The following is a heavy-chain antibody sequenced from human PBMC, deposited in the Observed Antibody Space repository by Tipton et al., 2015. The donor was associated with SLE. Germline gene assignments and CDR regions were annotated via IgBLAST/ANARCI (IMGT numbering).Heavy chain of an antibody. V-gene: IGHV1-46*01. CDR1: GYTFTSYY. CDR3: ARDPDGIAAAGTWDY. J-gene: IGHJ4*02. Sequence: QLVQSGAEVKKPGASVKVSCKASGYTFTSYYMHWVRQAPRQGLEWMGIINPSGGSTSYAQKFQGRVTMTRDTSTSTVYMELSSLSSEDTAVYYCARDPDGIAAAGTWDYWGQGTLVTVSS. D-gene: IGHD6-13*01. CDR2: INPSGGST.